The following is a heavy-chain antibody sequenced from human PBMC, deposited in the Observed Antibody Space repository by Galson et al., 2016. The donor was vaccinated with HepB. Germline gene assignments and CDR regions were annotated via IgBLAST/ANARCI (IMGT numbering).Heavy chain of an antibody. D-gene: IGHD6-13*01. CDR2: ISNRGGTT. CDR1: GFSFSDYY. Sequence: SLRLSCAAAGFSFSDYYMSWIRQAPGKGLEWLSYISNRGGTTDYADSVKGRFTVARDNAKNSLYLQMNSPLVEDTAVYYCATGYSSSWHDFRGQGTLVTVSS. CDR3: ATGYSSSWHDF. J-gene: IGHJ4*02. V-gene: IGHV3-11*04.